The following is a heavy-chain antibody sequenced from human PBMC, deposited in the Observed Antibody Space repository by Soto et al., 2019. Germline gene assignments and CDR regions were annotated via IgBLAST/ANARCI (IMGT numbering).Heavy chain of an antibody. CDR3: AKADYSSSHGYYYYGMDV. Sequence: GGSLRLSCAASGFTFSSYAMHWVRQAPGKGLEWVAVISYDGSNKYYADSVKGRFTISRDNSKNTLYLQMNSLRAEDTAVYYCAKADYSSSHGYYYYGMDVWGQGTTVTVSS. CDR2: ISYDGSNK. CDR1: GFTFSSYA. V-gene: IGHV3-30-3*01. D-gene: IGHD6-13*01. J-gene: IGHJ6*02.